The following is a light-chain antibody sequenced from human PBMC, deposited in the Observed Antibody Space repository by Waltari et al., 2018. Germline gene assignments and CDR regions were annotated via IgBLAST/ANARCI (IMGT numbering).Light chain of an antibody. J-gene: IGLJ2*01. V-gene: IGLV2-8*01. CDR2: DVT. Sequence: QSALTQPPSASGSPGQSATISCTGTSSDVGAYNYDSWYQQHPGKAPKLLIYDVTKRPSGVPDRFSASKSGDTASLTVSGLQAEDEADYYCSSFTPRTNVLFGGGTKLTVL. CDR3: SSFTPRTNVL. CDR1: SSDVGAYNY.